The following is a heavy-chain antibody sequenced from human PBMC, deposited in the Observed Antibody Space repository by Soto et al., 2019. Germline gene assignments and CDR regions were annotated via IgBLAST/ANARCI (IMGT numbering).Heavy chain of an antibody. CDR3: ARDCSLGSRYCRWFDP. CDR2: ISSSSSNI. Sequence: EVQLVESGGGLVQPGGSLRLSCVASGFTLSGYAMNWVRQAPGKGLEWVSYISSSSSNIQYAGSVKGRFTISRDNAKNSLHPQINSLRDEDTAVYYCARDCSLGSRYCRWFDPWGQGTLVTVSS. CDR1: GFTLSGYA. D-gene: IGHD2-15*01. V-gene: IGHV3-48*02. J-gene: IGHJ5*02.